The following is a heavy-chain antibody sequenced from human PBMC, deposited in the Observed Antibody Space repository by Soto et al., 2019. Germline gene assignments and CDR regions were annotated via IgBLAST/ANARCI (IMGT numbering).Heavy chain of an antibody. Sequence: PGGSLRLSCAASGFTFSSYWMHWVRQAPGKGLVWVSRINSDGSSTSYADSVKGRFTISRDNAKNTLYLQMNSLRAEDTAVYYCAREYYDFWSGPYCMDVWGQGTTVTVSS. J-gene: IGHJ6*02. CDR1: GFTFSSYW. CDR2: INSDGSST. D-gene: IGHD3-3*01. CDR3: AREYYDFWSGPYCMDV. V-gene: IGHV3-74*01.